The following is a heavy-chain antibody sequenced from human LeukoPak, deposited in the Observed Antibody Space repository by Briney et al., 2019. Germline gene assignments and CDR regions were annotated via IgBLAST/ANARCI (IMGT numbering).Heavy chain of an antibody. D-gene: IGHD5-24*01. J-gene: IGHJ4*02. CDR2: INPNSGGT. CDR3: ARSGRRDGYNLGY. CDR1: GYTFTGYY. Sequence: GASVKVSCKASGYTFTGYYMHWVRQAPGQGLEWMGLINPNSGGTNYAQKSQGRVTMTRDTSISTAYMELSRLKSDDTAVHYCARSGRRDGYNLGYWGQGTLVTVSS. V-gene: IGHV1-2*02.